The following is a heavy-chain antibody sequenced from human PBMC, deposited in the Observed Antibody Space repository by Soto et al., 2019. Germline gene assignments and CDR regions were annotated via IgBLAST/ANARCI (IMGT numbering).Heavy chain of an antibody. CDR3: AKVAWEYRYGTATFDY. CDR2: ISGSGGCT. D-gene: IGHD5-18*01. V-gene: IGHV3-23*01. Sequence: GSLRLSCAASGFTFSSYAMSWVRQAPGKGLEWVSAISGSGGCTYYAEYVKGRFTITRDNSKNTQYLQMKSLSAEDTDVYYCAKVAWEYRYGTATFDYWGQGTLVTVSS. J-gene: IGHJ4*02. CDR1: GFTFSSYA.